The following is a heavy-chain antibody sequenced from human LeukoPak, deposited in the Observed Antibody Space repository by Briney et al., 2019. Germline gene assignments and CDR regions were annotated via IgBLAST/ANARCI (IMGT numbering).Heavy chain of an antibody. V-gene: IGHV4-59*08. CDR2: IYYSGST. D-gene: IGHD3-3*01. Sequence: SETLSLTCTVSGGSISSYYWSWIRQPPGKGLEWIGYIYYSGSTNYNPSLKSRVTISVDTSKNQFSLKLSSVTAADTAVYYCARRSEGVVRYWGQGTLVTVSS. J-gene: IGHJ4*02. CDR3: ARRSEGVVRY. CDR1: GGSISSYY.